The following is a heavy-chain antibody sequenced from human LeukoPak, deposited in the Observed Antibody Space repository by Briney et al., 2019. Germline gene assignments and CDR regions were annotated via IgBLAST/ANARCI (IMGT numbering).Heavy chain of an antibody. CDR2: IYSDGST. J-gene: IGHJ4*02. D-gene: IGHD5-12*01. V-gene: IGHV3-53*01. Sequence: GGSLRLSCAASGFTVTGNYMSWVRQAPGKGLEWVSVIYSDGSTYYADSVKGRFTISRDNSRNTLYLQMNSLRAEDTAVYYCAKDHGRLPTRFDYWGQGTLVAVSS. CDR1: GFTVTGNY. CDR3: AKDHGRLPTRFDY.